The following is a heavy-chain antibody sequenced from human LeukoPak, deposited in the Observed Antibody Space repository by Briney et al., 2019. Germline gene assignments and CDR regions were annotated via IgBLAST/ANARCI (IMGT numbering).Heavy chain of an antibody. CDR3: ASEKDVDTASPFYY. V-gene: IGHV3-21*01. CDR2: ISSSSSYI. J-gene: IGHJ4*02. Sequence: GGSLRLSCAASGFTFGSYSMNWVRQAPGKGLEWVSSISSSSSYIYYADSVKGRFTISRDNAKNSLYLQMNSLRAEDTAVYYCASEKDVDTASPFYYWGEGTLVTVSS. CDR1: GFTFGSYS. D-gene: IGHD5-18*01.